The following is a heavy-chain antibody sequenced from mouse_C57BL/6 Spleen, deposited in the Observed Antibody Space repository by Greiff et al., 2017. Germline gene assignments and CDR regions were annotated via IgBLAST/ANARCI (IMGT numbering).Heavy chain of an antibody. CDR1: GYTFTSYW. CDR2: IYPGSGNT. Sequence: QVQLQQPGTELVKPGASVKLSCKASGYTFTSYWMHWVKQRPGQGLEWIARIYPGSGNTYYNEKFKGKATLTAEKSSSTAYMQLSSLTSEDSAVYFCASPSYGYAMDYWGQGTSVTVSS. V-gene: IGHV1-76*01. CDR3: ASPSYGYAMDY. D-gene: IGHD1-1*01. J-gene: IGHJ4*01.